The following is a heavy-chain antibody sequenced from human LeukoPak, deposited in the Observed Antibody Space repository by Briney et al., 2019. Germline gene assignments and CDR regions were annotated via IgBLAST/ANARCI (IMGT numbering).Heavy chain of an antibody. D-gene: IGHD3-22*01. CDR2: ISGSGGST. V-gene: IGHV3-23*01. CDR3: AKAVGGYYDSSGYYYYYGMDV. CDR1: GFTFSIYA. J-gene: IGHJ6*02. Sequence: QAGGSLRLSCAASGFTFSIYAMSWVRQAPGKGLEWVSAISGSGGSTYYADSVKGRFTISRDNSKNTLYLQMNSLRAEDTAVYYCAKAVGGYYDSSGYYYYYGMDVWGQGTTVTVSS.